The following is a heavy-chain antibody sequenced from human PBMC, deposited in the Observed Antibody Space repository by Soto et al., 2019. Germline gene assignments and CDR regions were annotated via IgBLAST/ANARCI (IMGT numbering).Heavy chain of an antibody. Sequence: SETLSLTCTVSGGSISSDYWVWIRQPPGKGLEWIGSIYYSGSSYYNPSLKRRATISVDTSRNQFSLKLSSVTAADTAIYYCARHIRGWQLLLYFDYWGQGTLVTVSS. V-gene: IGHV4-39*01. J-gene: IGHJ4*02. CDR2: IYYSGSS. CDR3: ARHIRGWQLLLYFDY. CDR1: GGSISSDY. D-gene: IGHD1-26*01.